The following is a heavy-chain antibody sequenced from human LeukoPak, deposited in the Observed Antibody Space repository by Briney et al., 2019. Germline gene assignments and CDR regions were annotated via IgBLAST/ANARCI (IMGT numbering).Heavy chain of an antibody. Sequence: ASVKVSCKASGYTFTGYYMHWVRQAPGQGLEWMGWINPNSGGTNYAQKFQGRVTMTRDTSISTAYMELSRLRSDDTAVYYCARVRPFGEYPFWGYYFDYWGQGTLVTVSS. CDR2: INPNSGGT. J-gene: IGHJ4*02. V-gene: IGHV1-2*02. CDR1: GYTFTGYY. D-gene: IGHD3-10*01. CDR3: ARVRPFGEYPFWGYYFDY.